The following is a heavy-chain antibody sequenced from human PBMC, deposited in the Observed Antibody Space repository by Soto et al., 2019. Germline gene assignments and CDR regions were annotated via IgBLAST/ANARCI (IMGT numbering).Heavy chain of an antibody. D-gene: IGHD2-15*01. CDR2: ISAYNGNT. Sequence: ASVKVSCKASGHTFTSYGISWVRQAPGQGLEWMGWISAYNGNTNYAQKLQGRVTMTTDTSTSTAYMELRSLRSDDTAVYYCARGGVVVVAATSYYYGMDVWGQGTTVTVSS. CDR3: ARGGVVVVAATSYYYGMDV. CDR1: GHTFTSYG. V-gene: IGHV1-18*01. J-gene: IGHJ6*02.